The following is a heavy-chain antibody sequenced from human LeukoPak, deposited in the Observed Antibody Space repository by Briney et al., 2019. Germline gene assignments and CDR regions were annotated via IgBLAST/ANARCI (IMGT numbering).Heavy chain of an antibody. CDR1: GGSISSGGYS. D-gene: IGHD3-10*01. J-gene: IGHJ4*02. CDR3: ARANTIPDHYFDY. V-gene: IGHV4-30-2*01. Sequence: SQTLSLTCAVSGGSISSGGYSWSWIRQPPGQGLEWIGYIYHSGSTYYNPSLKSRVTISVDRSKNQFSLKLSSVTAADTAVYYCARANTIPDHYFDYWGQGTLVTVSS. CDR2: IYHSGST.